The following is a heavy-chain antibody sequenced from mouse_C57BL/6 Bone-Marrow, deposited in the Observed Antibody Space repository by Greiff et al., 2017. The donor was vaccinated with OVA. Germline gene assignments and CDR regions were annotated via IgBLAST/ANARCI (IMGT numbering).Heavy chain of an antibody. J-gene: IGHJ3*01. CDR1: GYTFTSYG. Sequence: VQLQQSGAELARPGASVKLSCKASGYTFTSYGISWVKQRTGQGLEWIGEIYPRSGNTYYNEKFKGKATLTADKSSSTAYMELRSLTSEDSAVYFCASGGWLLRGFAYWGQGTLVTVSA. V-gene: IGHV1-81*01. CDR2: IYPRSGNT. CDR3: ASGGWLLRGFAY. D-gene: IGHD2-3*01.